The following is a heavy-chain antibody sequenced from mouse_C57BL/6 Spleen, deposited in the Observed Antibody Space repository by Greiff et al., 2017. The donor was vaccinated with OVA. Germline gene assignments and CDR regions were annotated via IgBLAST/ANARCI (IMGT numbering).Heavy chain of an antibody. J-gene: IGHJ2*01. Sequence: VQLQQPGAELVKPGASVKMSCKASGYTFTSYWITWVKQRPGQGLEWIGDIYPGSGSTNYNEKLKSKATLTVDTSPSTAYMQLSSLTSEDSAVYYCARGRNLFDYWGQGTTLTVSS. CDR2: IYPGSGST. V-gene: IGHV1-55*01. CDR3: ARGRNLFDY. CDR1: GYTFTSYW.